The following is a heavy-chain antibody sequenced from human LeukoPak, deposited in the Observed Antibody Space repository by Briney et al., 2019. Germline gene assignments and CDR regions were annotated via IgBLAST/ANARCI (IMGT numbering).Heavy chain of an antibody. CDR2: IRYDGSKK. Sequence: GGSLRLSCAASGFSFSNYGMHWVRQAPGKGLEWVAFIRYDGSKKYYADSVKGRFTMSRDNSKNTLYLQMSSLRVEDTALYYCAKEHFPYCGDGCSPGYFQRWGQGTLVTVSS. V-gene: IGHV3-30*02. J-gene: IGHJ1*01. D-gene: IGHD2-21*02. CDR3: AKEHFPYCGDGCSPGYFQR. CDR1: GFSFSNYG.